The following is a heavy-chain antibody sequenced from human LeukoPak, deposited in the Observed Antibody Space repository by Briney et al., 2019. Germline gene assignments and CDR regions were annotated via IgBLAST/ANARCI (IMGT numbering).Heavy chain of an antibody. J-gene: IGHJ4*02. D-gene: IGHD3-9*01. CDR1: GYTFTSYG. V-gene: IGHV1-18*01. Sequence: ASVKVSCKASGYTFTSYGISWVRQAPGQGLEWMGWISAYNGNTNYAQKLQGRVTMTTDTSTSTAYMELRSLRSKDTAVYYCAGTLYYDILTGYLPVWGQGTLVTVSS. CDR3: AGTLYYDILTGYLPV. CDR2: ISAYNGNT.